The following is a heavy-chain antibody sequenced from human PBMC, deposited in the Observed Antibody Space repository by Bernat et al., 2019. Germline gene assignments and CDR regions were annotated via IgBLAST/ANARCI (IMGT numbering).Heavy chain of an antibody. CDR1: GFTFSSYA. CDR3: AKATLTFGGVITNFDY. V-gene: IGHV3-23*01. Sequence: EVQLLESGGSLVQPGGSLRLSCAASGFTFSSYAMSWVRQAPGKGLEWVSAISGSGGSTYYADSVKGRFTISRDNSKNTLYLQMNSLRAEDTAVYYCAKATLTFGGVITNFDYWGQGTLVTVSS. D-gene: IGHD3-16*02. J-gene: IGHJ4*02. CDR2: ISGSGGST.